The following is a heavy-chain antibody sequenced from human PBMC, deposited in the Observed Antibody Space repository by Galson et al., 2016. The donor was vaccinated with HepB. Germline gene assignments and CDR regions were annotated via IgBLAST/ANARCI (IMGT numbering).Heavy chain of an antibody. V-gene: IGHV3-7*03. D-gene: IGHD1-26*01. J-gene: IGHJ4*02. CDR1: GFIFSSDY. CDR2: IKPDGSRQ. Sequence: SLRLSCAASGFIFSSDYMSWVRQLPGKGLERVAKIKPDGSRQFYVDSVKSRFTISRDNAKSSLYLLMNSLRADDTAVYYCTRDRGRGSYLIPRDCLDFWGQGTLVTVSS. CDR3: TRDRGRGSYLIPRDCLDF.